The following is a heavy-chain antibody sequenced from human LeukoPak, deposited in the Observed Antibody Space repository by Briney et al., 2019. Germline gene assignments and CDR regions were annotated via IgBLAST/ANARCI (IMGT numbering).Heavy chain of an antibody. J-gene: IGHJ4*02. Sequence: GGSLRLSCAASGFTFSSYGMHWVRQAPGKGLEWVAVISYDGSNKYYADSVKGRFTISRDNSKNTLYLQMNSLRAEDTAVYYCAKEWGHYGILTGYLNWGQGTLVTVSS. V-gene: IGHV3-30*18. CDR3: AKEWGHYGILTGYLN. CDR1: GFTFSSYG. D-gene: IGHD3-9*01. CDR2: ISYDGSNK.